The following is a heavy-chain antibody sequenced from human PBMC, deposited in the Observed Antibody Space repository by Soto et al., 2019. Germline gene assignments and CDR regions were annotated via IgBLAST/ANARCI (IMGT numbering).Heavy chain of an antibody. Sequence: ASVKVSCKASGYTFTSYGISWVRQAPGQGLEWMGWISAYNGNTNYAQKLQGRVTMTTDTSTSTAYMELRSLRSDDTAVYYCARDSMVRGAPDAFDIWGQGTMVTVSS. D-gene: IGHD3-10*01. J-gene: IGHJ3*02. CDR3: ARDSMVRGAPDAFDI. CDR2: ISAYNGNT. V-gene: IGHV1-18*01. CDR1: GYTFTSYG.